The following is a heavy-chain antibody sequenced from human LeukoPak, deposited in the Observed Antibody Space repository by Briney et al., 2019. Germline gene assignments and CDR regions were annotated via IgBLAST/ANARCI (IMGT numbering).Heavy chain of an antibody. V-gene: IGHV1-69*05. CDR1: GGTFSSYA. Sequence: ASVEVSCKASGGTFSSYAISWVRQAPGQGLEWMGGIIPIFGTANYAQKFQGRVTITTDESTSTAYMELSSLRSEDTAVYYCARDLGYCTNGVCQDYWGQGTLVTVSS. J-gene: IGHJ4*02. CDR2: IIPIFGTA. D-gene: IGHD2-8*01. CDR3: ARDLGYCTNGVCQDY.